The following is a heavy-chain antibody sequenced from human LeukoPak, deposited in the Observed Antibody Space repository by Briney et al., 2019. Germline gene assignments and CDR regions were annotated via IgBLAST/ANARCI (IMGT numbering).Heavy chain of an antibody. CDR2: IIPIFGTA. Sequence: GSSVKVSCKASGGTFSSYAISWVRQAPGQGLEWMGGIIPIFGTANYAQKFQGRVTITADESTSTAYMELSSLRSEDTAVYYCARDFVEGPLPHPSSIAARPNAFDIWGQGTMVTVSS. CDR3: ARDFVEGPLPHPSSIAARPNAFDI. J-gene: IGHJ3*02. D-gene: IGHD6-6*01. V-gene: IGHV1-69*01. CDR1: GGTFSSYA.